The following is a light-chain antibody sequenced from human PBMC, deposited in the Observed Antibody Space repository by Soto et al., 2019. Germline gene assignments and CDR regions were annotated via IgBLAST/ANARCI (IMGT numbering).Light chain of an antibody. J-gene: IGKJ2*01. CDR2: DAS. V-gene: IGKV3-11*01. CDR1: QRVSSY. CDR3: QQRGYT. Sequence: EIVLTQSPATLSLSPGERATLSCRASQRVSSYLAWYQQKPGQAPRLLIYDASTRATGIPAGFRGSGSGTDFTLSISSLDSEDFAVYYCQQRGYTFGQGTKLEIK.